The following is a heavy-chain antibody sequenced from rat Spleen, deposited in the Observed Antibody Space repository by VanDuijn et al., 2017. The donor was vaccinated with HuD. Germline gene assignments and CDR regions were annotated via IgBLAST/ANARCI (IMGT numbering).Heavy chain of an antibody. CDR3: TTGFAY. J-gene: IGHJ3*01. CDR2: INYEGSST. Sequence: EVQLVETGGGLVQPGRSMKLSCAASGFTFSNYYMAWVRQAPKKGLEWVATINYEGSSTYYGDSVKGRFTISRDNAKSTLYLQMNSLRSEDTATYYCTTGFAYWGHGTLVTVSS. V-gene: IGHV5-22*01. CDR1: GFTFSNYY.